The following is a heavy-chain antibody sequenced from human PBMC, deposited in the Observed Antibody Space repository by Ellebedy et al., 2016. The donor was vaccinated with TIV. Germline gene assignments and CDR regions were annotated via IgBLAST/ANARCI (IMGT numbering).Heavy chain of an antibody. V-gene: IGHV4-59*01. J-gene: IGHJ4*02. CDR1: GGSTSGYF. CDR2: VWHSGGT. CDR3: AGVASGWYDVDY. Sequence: MPSDTLSLTCNVPGGSTSGYFWTWIRQPPGRGLDWIGFVWHSGGTSYNPSLKNPVFISIDTSKNQVPLELTSVTAADTAVYYCAGVASGWYDVDYWGQGILFTVSS. D-gene: IGHD6-19*01.